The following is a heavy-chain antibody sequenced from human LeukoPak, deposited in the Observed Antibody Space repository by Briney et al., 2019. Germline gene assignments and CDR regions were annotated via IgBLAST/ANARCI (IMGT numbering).Heavy chain of an antibody. CDR2: IYYSGST. CDR1: GGSISSSSYY. D-gene: IGHD2-2*02. Sequence: PSETLSLTCTVSGGSISSSSYYWGWIRQPPGKGLEWIGSIYYSGSTYYNPSLKSRVTISVDTSKNQFSLKLSSVTAADTAVYYCARSHIPAVIYFDYWGQGTLVTVSS. J-gene: IGHJ4*02. V-gene: IGHV4-39*07. CDR3: ARSHIPAVIYFDY.